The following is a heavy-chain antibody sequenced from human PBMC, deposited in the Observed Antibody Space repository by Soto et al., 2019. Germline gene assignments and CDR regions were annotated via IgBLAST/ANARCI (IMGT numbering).Heavy chain of an antibody. CDR3: ARANTAMVSAFDI. CDR2: IIPILGIA. CDR1: GGTFSSYT. V-gene: IGHV1-69*02. Sequence: QVQLVQSGAEVKKPGSSVKVSCKASGGTFSSYTISWMRQAPGQGLEWMGRIIPILGIANYAQKFQGRVTITEGKSTSTAYMELSSLRSEDTAVYYCARANTAMVSAFDIWGQGTMVTVSS. D-gene: IGHD5-18*01. J-gene: IGHJ3*02.